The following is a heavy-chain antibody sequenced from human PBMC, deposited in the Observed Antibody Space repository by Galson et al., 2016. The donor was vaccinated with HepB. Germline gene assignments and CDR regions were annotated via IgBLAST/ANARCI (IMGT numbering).Heavy chain of an antibody. J-gene: IGHJ6*02. CDR2: ISGSGANT. CDR3: AKDHEVVPAVRASYGMDV. D-gene: IGHD2-2*01. CDR1: GFTFSNYV. Sequence: SLRLSCAASGFTFSNYVMTWVRQAPGKGLEWVSAISGSGANTYYAGSVKGRFTISRDNSENTLYLQMNSLRADDTALYYCAKDHEVVPAVRASYGMDVWGQGTTVIVSS. V-gene: IGHV3-23*01.